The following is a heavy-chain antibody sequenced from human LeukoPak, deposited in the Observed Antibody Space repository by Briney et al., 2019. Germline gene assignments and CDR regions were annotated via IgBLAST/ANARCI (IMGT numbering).Heavy chain of an antibody. V-gene: IGHV4-34*01. CDR1: GGSFSGYY. CDR2: INHSGST. CDR3: ARIEGSSSWRRTRIDY. Sequence: PSETLSLTCAVYGGSFSGYYWSWIRQPPGKGLEWIGEINHSGSTNYNPSLKSRVTISVDTSKNQFSLKLSSVTAADTAVYYCARIEGSSSWRRTRIDYWGQGTLVTVSS. D-gene: IGHD6-13*01. J-gene: IGHJ4*02.